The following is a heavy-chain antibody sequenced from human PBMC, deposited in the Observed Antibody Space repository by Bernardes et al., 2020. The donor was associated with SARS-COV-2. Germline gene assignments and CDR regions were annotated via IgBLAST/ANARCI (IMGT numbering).Heavy chain of an antibody. V-gene: IGHV3-74*01. CDR2: ISGDGSGI. CDR1: GIIVSRNY. D-gene: IGHD1-26*01. CDR3: TRGSGNYYFDY. Sequence: GGSLRLSCATSGIIVSRNYMSWVRQVPGKGLVWVSRISGDGSGINYADSVRGRFTISRDNARNTLYLQMNSLRPEDTAVYYCTRGSGNYYFDYWGQGTLVTVSS. J-gene: IGHJ4*02.